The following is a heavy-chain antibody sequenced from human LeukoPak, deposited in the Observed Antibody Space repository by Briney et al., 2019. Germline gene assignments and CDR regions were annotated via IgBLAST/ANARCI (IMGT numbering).Heavy chain of an antibody. Sequence: GASVKVSCKASGGTFSSYAISWVRQAPGQGLEWMGGIIPIFGTANYAQKFQGRVTITTDESTSTAYMELSSLRSEDTAVYYCAGVSSSWYFGYYYYYYMDVWGKGTTVTVSS. CDR1: GGTFSSYA. D-gene: IGHD6-13*01. V-gene: IGHV1-69*05. CDR3: AGVSSSWYFGYYYYYYMDV. J-gene: IGHJ6*03. CDR2: IIPIFGTA.